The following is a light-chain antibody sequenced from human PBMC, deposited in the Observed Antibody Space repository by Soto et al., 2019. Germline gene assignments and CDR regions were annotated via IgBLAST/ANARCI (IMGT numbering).Light chain of an antibody. V-gene: IGKV3-20*01. CDR2: GAS. Sequence: EIVLTQSPGTLSLSPGERATLSCRASQSVSSSYLAWYQQKPGQAPRLLIYGASSRATGIPDRFSGSGSGTDVTLTSSRLEPAAFAVYYCQPYGRSPYTFGQGTKLETK. J-gene: IGKJ2*01. CDR3: QPYGRSPYT. CDR1: QSVSSSY.